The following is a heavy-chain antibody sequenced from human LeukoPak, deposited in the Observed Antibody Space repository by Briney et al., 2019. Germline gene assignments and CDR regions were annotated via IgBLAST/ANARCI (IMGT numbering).Heavy chain of an antibody. V-gene: IGHV1-69*05. Sequence: SVKVSCKASGGTFSSYAISWVRQAPGQGLEWMGRIIPIFGTANYAQKFQGRVTITTDESTSTAYMELSSLRSEDTAVYYCASAQINQYSSSWYDYWGQGTQVTVSS. CDR1: GGTFSSYA. CDR2: IIPIFGTA. D-gene: IGHD6-13*01. CDR3: ASAQINQYSSSWYDY. J-gene: IGHJ4*02.